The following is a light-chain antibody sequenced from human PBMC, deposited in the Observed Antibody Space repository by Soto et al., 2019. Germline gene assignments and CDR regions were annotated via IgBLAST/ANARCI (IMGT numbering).Light chain of an antibody. Sequence: EIVMTQSPATQSVSPGERATLSCRASQSISIHLAWYQQQPGQGPRLLIYGASTRDTGTPARFSGSGSGTEFTLTISSLQSEDFAVYYCQQYDSWPSWTFGQGTKVEIK. CDR3: QQYDSWPSWT. CDR1: QSISIH. CDR2: GAS. V-gene: IGKV3-15*01. J-gene: IGKJ1*01.